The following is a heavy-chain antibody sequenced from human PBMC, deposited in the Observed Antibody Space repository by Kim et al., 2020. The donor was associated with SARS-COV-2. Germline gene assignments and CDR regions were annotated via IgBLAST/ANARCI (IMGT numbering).Heavy chain of an antibody. J-gene: IGHJ4*02. CDR1: GFTYDDYA. Sequence: GGSLRLSCAASGFTYDDYAMHWVRQAPGKGLEWVSLISGDGGSTYYADSVKGRFTISRDNSKNSLYLQMNSLRTEDTALYYCAKDIGISSSGWHWSVDYWGQGTLVTVSS. CDR2: ISGDGGST. D-gene: IGHD6-19*01. V-gene: IGHV3-43*02. CDR3: AKDIGISSSGWHWSVDY.